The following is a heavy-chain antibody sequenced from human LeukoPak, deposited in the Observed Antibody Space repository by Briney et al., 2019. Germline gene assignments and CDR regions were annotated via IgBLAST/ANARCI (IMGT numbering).Heavy chain of an antibody. CDR3: ARVVPNWGHEGNWYFDL. Sequence: GGSLRLSCAASGFTSSSYGMHWVRQAPGKGLEWVAVIWYDGSNKYYADSVKGRFTISRDNSKNTLYLQMNSLRAEDTAVYYCARVVPNWGHEGNWYFDLWGRGTLVTVSS. CDR1: GFTSSSYG. D-gene: IGHD7-27*01. J-gene: IGHJ2*01. V-gene: IGHV3-33*01. CDR2: IWYDGSNK.